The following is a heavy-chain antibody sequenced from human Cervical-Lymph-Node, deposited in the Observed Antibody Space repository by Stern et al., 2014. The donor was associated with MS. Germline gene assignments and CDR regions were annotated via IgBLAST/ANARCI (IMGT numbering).Heavy chain of an antibody. Sequence: VQLVESGAEGKKPGGSLRISCKGSGKPFTNNWMPWGRQMPGKGLEGRGIIYPPDSNTRYSRSFKGKDTISVEKSSTTAYLQWSSLTASDSAMYYCARQGCGSTSCHSIDYWGQGTLITVSS. CDR3: ARQGCGSTSCHSIDY. D-gene: IGHD2-2*02. J-gene: IGHJ4*02. CDR1: GKPFTNNW. CDR2: IYPPDSNT. V-gene: IGHV5-51*01.